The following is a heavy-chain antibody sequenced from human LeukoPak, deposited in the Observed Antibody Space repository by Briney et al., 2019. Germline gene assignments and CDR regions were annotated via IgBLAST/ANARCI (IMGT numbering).Heavy chain of an antibody. CDR1: GYTFTSYA. D-gene: IGHD3-10*01. V-gene: IGHV1-3*01. CDR3: ARDYWSMVRGVSGWFDP. J-gene: IGHJ5*02. Sequence: ASVKVSCQASGYTFTSYAMHWVRQAPGQRIEWMGWINAGNGNTKYSQKFQGRVTITRDTSASTAYMELSSLRSEDTAVYYCARDYWSMVRGVSGWFDPWGQGTLVTVSS. CDR2: INAGNGNT.